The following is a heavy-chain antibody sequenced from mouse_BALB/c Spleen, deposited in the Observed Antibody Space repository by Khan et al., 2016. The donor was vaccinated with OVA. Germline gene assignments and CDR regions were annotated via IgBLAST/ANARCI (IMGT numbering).Heavy chain of an antibody. CDR2: IYPGTDNS. J-gene: IGHJ2*01. CDR1: GYIFTSYW. CDR3: AREKALYHFDH. V-gene: IGHV1-76*01. D-gene: IGHD3-2*02. Sequence: QIQLVQSGAELVRPGASVKLSCKTSGYIFTSYWIHWVKQRSGQGLEWIARIYPGTDNSYYNEKFKDKATLTADKSSSTAYMQLSSLKSEDSDVYCCAREKALYHFDHWGQGTTLTVSS.